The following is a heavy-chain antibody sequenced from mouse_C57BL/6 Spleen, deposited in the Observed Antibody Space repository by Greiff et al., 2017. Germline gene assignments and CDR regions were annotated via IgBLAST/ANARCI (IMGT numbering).Heavy chain of an antibody. D-gene: IGHD1-1*01. Sequence: QVQLQQSGPGLVQPSQSLSITCTVSGFSLTSHGVHWVRQSPGTGLEWLGVIWSGGSTDYNEAFMSRLSITKDNHKSQVFVKMNSPQAGDTAIYYCDKKTTVVATDWYGDVWGTGTTVTVSS. CDR1: GFSLTSHG. CDR3: DKKTTVVATDWYGDV. J-gene: IGHJ1*03. V-gene: IGHV2-5*01. CDR2: IWSGGST.